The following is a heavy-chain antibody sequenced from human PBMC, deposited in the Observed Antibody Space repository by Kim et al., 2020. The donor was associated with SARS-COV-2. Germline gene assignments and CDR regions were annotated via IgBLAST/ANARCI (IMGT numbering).Heavy chain of an antibody. Sequence: GGSLRLSCAASGFTFSSYSMNWVRQAPGKGLEWVSSISSSSSYIYYADSVKGRFTISRDNAKNSLYLQMNSLRAEDTAVYYCARGGDRLSSGYYLDPFDYWGQGTLVTVSS. D-gene: IGHD3-22*01. CDR2: ISSSSSYI. CDR1: GFTFSSYS. J-gene: IGHJ4*02. V-gene: IGHV3-21*01. CDR3: ARGGDRLSSGYYLDPFDY.